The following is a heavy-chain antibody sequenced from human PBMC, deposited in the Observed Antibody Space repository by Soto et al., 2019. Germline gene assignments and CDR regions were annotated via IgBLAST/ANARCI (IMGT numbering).Heavy chain of an antibody. Sequence: QVQLQQWGAGLLKPSETLSLTCAVYGGSFSGYYWSWIRQPPGKGLEWIGEINHSGSTNYNPSLKSRVTISVDTSKYQFSLKLSSLTAADTAVYYCARGNYGSGSFDYWGQGTLVTVSS. CDR2: INHSGST. J-gene: IGHJ4*02. CDR1: GGSFSGYY. D-gene: IGHD3-10*01. CDR3: ARGNYGSGSFDY. V-gene: IGHV4-34*01.